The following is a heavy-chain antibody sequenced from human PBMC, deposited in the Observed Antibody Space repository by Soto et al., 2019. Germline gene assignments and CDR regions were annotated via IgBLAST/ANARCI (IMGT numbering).Heavy chain of an antibody. D-gene: IGHD2-2*01. J-gene: IGHJ4*02. CDR1: GFTFRAYS. V-gene: IGHV3-48*02. CDR3: ARDDSSWRNLYSDY. CDR2: ISGDSDPR. Sequence: GGSLRLSCAASGFTFRAYSMNWVRQAPGKGLEWISYISGDSDPRHYADSVKGRFTISRDNAKNSVYLQMNSLRDEDTAVYFCARDDSSWRNLYSDYWGQGTLVTVSS.